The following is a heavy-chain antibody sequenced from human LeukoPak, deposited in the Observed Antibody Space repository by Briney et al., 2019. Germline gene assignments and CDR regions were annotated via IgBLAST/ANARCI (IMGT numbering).Heavy chain of an antibody. J-gene: IGHJ4*02. V-gene: IGHV4-59*08. CDR2: IHYSGNT. D-gene: IGHD4-17*01. CDR3: ARGTATQTYFDF. Sequence: SETLSLTCTVSGGSINSYFWSWMRQPPGKGLEWIGYIHYSGNTNYKPSLKSRVTISVDTSKNQFSLRLTSVTAADTAVYYCARGTATQTYFDFWGQGTLVSVSS. CDR1: GGSINSYF.